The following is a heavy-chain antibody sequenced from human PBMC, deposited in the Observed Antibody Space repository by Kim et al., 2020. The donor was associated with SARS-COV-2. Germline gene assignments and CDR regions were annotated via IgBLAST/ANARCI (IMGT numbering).Heavy chain of an antibody. CDR3: ARAPGRSGGYFDY. CDR2: IYPGDSDI. CDR1: GYSFTTYY. Sequence: GESLKISCKGSGYSFTTYYIAWVRQLPGKGLEWMGIIYPGDSDITYSPSFQGQVTISDDKSISTAYLLFRSLKASDTAMYYCARAPGRSGGYFDYWGRGTLVTVSS. D-gene: IGHD3-10*01. J-gene: IGHJ4*02. V-gene: IGHV5-51*01.